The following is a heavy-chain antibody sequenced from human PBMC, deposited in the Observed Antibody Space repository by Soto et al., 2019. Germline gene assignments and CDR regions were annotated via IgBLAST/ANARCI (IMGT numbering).Heavy chain of an antibody. V-gene: IGHV3-21*01. CDR1: GFTFSSYS. J-gene: IGHJ4*02. CDR2: ISSSSSYI. CDR3: ASGGYYGSGSYFSFMSPRPHFDY. D-gene: IGHD3-10*01. Sequence: GGSLRLSCAASGFTFSSYSMNWVRQAPGKGLEWVSSISSSSSYIYYADSVKGRFTISRDNAKNSLYLQMNSLRAEDTAVYYCASGGYYGSGSYFSFMSPRPHFDYWGQGTLVTVSS.